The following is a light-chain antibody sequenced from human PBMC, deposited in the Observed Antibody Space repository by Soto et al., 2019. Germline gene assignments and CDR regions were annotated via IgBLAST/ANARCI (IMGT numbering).Light chain of an antibody. J-gene: IGKJ5*01. Sequence: EIVLTQSPSTRSLSPGEIATLSCRASQSVSSYLAWYQQKPGQAPRLLIYEASNRANGITASLIVSGSGPEFTLPLRSLEPKDFAVYYCQQRSNWLRTFGQGTRLEIK. CDR1: QSVSSY. CDR3: QQRSNWLRT. CDR2: EAS. V-gene: IGKV3-11*01.